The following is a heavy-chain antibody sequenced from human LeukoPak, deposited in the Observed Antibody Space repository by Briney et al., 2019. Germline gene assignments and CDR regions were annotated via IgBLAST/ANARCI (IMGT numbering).Heavy chain of an antibody. CDR1: VYTFTRYY. V-gene: IGHV1-2*02. Sequence: ASVTVSFKASVYTFTRYYMHWVRQAPGQGLEWMGWINPNSGGTNYAQKFQGRVTMTRDTSISTAYMELSRLRSDDTAVYYCARALKQLPYYYYGMDVWGQGTTVTVSS. D-gene: IGHD6-13*01. CDR2: INPNSGGT. J-gene: IGHJ6*02. CDR3: ARALKQLPYYYYGMDV.